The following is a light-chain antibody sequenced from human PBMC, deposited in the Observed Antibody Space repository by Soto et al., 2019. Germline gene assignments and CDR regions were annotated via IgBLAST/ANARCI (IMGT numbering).Light chain of an antibody. CDR3: QQFSKWPLT. J-gene: IGKJ4*02. Sequence: EIVLTQSPGTLSLSPGERATLSCRASQSVSSSYLAWYQQKPGQAPRLLIYGASTRATGIPARFSGSGSGTDFILSISSLQSEDFAVYYCQQFSKWPLTFGGGTKVDIK. CDR2: GAS. V-gene: IGKV3-20*01. CDR1: QSVSSSY.